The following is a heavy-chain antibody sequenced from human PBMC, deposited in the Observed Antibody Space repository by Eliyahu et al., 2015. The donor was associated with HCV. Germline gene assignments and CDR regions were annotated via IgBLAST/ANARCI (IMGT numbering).Heavy chain of an antibody. V-gene: IGHV3-72*01. CDR1: GFTFSXHY. CDR2: TRNKXNRHST. CDR3: AKALGWSASGGYYYYGLDV. D-gene: IGHD3-3*01. J-gene: IGHJ6*02. Sequence: EVQLVESGGGLVQPGGSLRLSCAASGFTFSXHYMXXVRQAPGXGLEGLGRTRNKXNRHSTEYAASVKGRFTISRADSKDSLYLQMNSLKADDTAVYYCAKALGWSASGGYYYYGLDVWGQGTTVTVSS.